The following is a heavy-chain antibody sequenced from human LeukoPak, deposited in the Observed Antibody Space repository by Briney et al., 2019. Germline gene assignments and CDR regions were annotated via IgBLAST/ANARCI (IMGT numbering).Heavy chain of an antibody. CDR1: GGTFSSYA. Sequence: SVKVSCKASGGTFSSYAISWARQAPGQGLEWMGGIIPIFGTANYAQKFQGRVTITADESTSTAYMELSSLRSEDTAVYYCARVGSGSYGRVYWGQGTLVTVSS. V-gene: IGHV1-69*13. CDR3: ARVGSGSYGRVY. CDR2: IIPIFGTA. D-gene: IGHD1-26*01. J-gene: IGHJ4*02.